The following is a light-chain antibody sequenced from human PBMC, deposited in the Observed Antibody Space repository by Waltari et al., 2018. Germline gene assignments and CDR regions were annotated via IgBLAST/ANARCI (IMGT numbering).Light chain of an antibody. V-gene: IGKV3-20*01. CDR1: QSVSRA. CDR3: QHYVRLPAT. J-gene: IGKJ1*01. CDR2: GAS. Sequence: EIVLTQSPGTLSLSPGERATLSCWASQSVSRALVWYQQKPGQAPRLLIYGASTRAPGIPDRFSGSGSGTDFSLTINRLEPEDFAVYYSQHYVRLPATFGQGTKVEI.